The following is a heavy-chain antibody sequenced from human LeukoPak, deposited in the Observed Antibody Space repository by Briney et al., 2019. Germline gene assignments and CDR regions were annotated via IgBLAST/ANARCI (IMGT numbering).Heavy chain of an antibody. CDR3: AKGLFPVVAANWFDY. J-gene: IGHJ4*02. CDR1: GFSLSSYA. D-gene: IGHD2-15*01. V-gene: IGHV3-23*01. CDR2: ISGSGGIT. Sequence: GGSLRLSCTVSGFSLSSYAMSWVRQAPGKGLEWVSVISGSGGITYYADSVKGRFTISRDKSKNTLYLQMNSLRAEDTAVYYCAKGLFPVVAANWFDYWGQGTLVTVSS.